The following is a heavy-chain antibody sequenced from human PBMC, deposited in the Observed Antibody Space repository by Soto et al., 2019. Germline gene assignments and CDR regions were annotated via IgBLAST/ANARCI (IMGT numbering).Heavy chain of an antibody. V-gene: IGHV1-69*01. CDR1: GGSFTTHS. J-gene: IGHJ6*02. D-gene: IGHD6-6*01. Sequence: QVQLVQSGAEVKKPGSSVKVSCRTSGGSFTTHSISWLRQAPGQGLEWMGGIIPMFGTTNYAQKFQGRVTITADESTTTAYMELNSLRSEDTAVYYCARENSIASLSYYYGMEVWGQGTTVTVSS. CDR3: ARENSIASLSYYYGMEV. CDR2: IIPMFGTT.